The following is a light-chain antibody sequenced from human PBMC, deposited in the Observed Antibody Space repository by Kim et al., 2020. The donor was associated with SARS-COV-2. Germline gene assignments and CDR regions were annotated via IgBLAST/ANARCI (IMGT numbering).Light chain of an antibody. CDR2: YDV. CDR3: QVWDSNSDCV. CDR1: DIGGRS. J-gene: IGLJ3*02. Sequence: SYELTQPPSVSVAPGKTASITCGGNDIGGRSVHWYQQKPGQAPVLVIYYDVDRPSGIPERFSGSNSGNTATLTISRVEAGDEADYFCQVWDSNSDCVFGGGTQLTVL. V-gene: IGLV3-21*04.